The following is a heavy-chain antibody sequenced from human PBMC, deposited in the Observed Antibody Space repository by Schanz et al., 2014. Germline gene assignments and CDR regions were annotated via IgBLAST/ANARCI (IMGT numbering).Heavy chain of an antibody. CDR2: IYSGVST. Sequence: EVQLVESGGGVVRPGGSLRLSCAASGFGFDDYAMSWVRQAPGKGLEWVSIIYSGVSTYYADSVKGRFTISRDNSKNTVYLQMNSLRGEDTAVYYCAKAKSGAHGAFDIWGQGTMVTVSS. CDR1: GFGFDDYA. CDR3: AKAKSGAHGAFDI. D-gene: IGHD3-10*01. V-gene: IGHV3-66*01. J-gene: IGHJ3*02.